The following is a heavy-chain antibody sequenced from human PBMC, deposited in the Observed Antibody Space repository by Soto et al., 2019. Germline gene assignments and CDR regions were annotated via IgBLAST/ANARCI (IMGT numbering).Heavy chain of an antibody. CDR2: IYYSGST. CDR1: GGSISSRSYY. V-gene: IGHV4-39*01. Sequence: QLQLQESGPGLVKRSETLSLTCTVSGGSISSRSYYWGWIRQPPGKGLEWIGSIYYSGSTYYNPSLKSRVTISVDTSKNQFSLKLSSVTAADTAVYYCPRRHYDRSFDSWGQGTLVTVSS. D-gene: IGHD3-22*01. CDR3: PRRHYDRSFDS. J-gene: IGHJ4*02.